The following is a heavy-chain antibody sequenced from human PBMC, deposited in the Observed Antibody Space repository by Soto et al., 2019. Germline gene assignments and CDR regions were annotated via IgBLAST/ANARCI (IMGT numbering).Heavy chain of an antibody. CDR3: TRKGAGTTSLDH. J-gene: IGHJ4*02. V-gene: IGHV2-5*02. CDR2: IYWDDTK. CDR1: GFSISTNGVG. D-gene: IGHD1-7*01. Sequence: QITLKESGPTLVNPTQTLTLTCTFSGFSISTNGVGVGWIRQPPGKALEWLAVIYWDDTKHYSPSLKSRLTITKDTSKNQVVLTMTNVDPVDTATYYCTRKGAGTTSLDHWGQGTLVTVSS.